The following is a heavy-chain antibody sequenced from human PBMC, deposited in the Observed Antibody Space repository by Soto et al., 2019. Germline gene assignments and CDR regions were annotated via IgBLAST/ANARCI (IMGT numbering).Heavy chain of an antibody. D-gene: IGHD3-3*01. Sequence: SETLSLTCAVYGGSFSGYYWSWIRQPPGKGLEWIGEINHSGSTNYNPSLKSRVTISVDTSKNQFSLKLSSVTAADTAVYYCASFTPYYDFWSGYYGMDVWGQGTPVTVSS. V-gene: IGHV4-34*01. CDR1: GGSFSGYY. J-gene: IGHJ6*02. CDR3: ASFTPYYDFWSGYYGMDV. CDR2: INHSGST.